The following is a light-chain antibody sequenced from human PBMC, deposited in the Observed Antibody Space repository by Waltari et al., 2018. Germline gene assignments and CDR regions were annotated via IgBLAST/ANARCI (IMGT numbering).Light chain of an antibody. V-gene: IGLV2-14*01. CDR2: DVS. Sequence: QSALTQPASVSGSPGQSITISCTGTSSDVGGYNYVSWYQQHPGKAPTLMIYDVSNRASGVSNRFSGSKSGNTASLTISGLQAEDEADYYCSSYTSSRTLIFGGGTKLTVL. CDR3: SSYTSSRTLI. CDR1: SSDVGGYNY. J-gene: IGLJ2*01.